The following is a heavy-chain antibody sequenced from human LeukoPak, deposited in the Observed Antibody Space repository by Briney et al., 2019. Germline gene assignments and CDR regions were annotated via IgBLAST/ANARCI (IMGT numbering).Heavy chain of an antibody. CDR1: GYTLTELS. CDR2: FDPEDGET. CDR3: ATMYSSSYLFDY. D-gene: IGHD6-13*01. V-gene: IGHV1-24*01. J-gene: IGHJ4*02. Sequence: ASVKVSCKVSGYTLTELSMHWVRQAPGKGLEWMGGFDPEDGETIYAQKFQGRVTMTEDTSTDTAYMELSSLKSEDTAVYYCATMYSSSYLFDYWGQGTLVTVSS.